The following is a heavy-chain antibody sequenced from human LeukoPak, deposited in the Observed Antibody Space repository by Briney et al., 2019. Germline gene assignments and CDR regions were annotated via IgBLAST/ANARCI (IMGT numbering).Heavy chain of an antibody. CDR1: GGSISSGSYY. CDR2: IYTSGST. V-gene: IGHV4-61*02. CDR3: ARRYFDWLLQKGKVIPYFDY. J-gene: IGHJ4*02. D-gene: IGHD3-9*01. Sequence: SETLSLTCTVSGGSISSGSYYWSWIRQPAGKGLEWIGRIYTSGSTNYNPSLKSRVTISVDTSKNQFSLKLSSVTAADTAVYYCARRYFDWLLQKGKVIPYFDYWGQGTLVTVSS.